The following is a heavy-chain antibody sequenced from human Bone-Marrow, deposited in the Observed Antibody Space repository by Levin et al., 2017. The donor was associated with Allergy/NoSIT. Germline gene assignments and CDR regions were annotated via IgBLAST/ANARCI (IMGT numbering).Heavy chain of an antibody. D-gene: IGHD1/OR15-1a*01. V-gene: IGHV1-2*02. CDR1: GYTFTDYY. CDR2: INPSTGAT. J-gene: IGHJ3*01. Sequence: ASVKVSCKASGYTFTDYYMHWVRQAPGQGLEWMGWINPSTGATMYSQNFEGRVTMTRDTSITTAYMELSSLRSDDTAVYYCARKQYASAFDLWGQGTMVSVSS. CDR3: ARKQYASAFDL.